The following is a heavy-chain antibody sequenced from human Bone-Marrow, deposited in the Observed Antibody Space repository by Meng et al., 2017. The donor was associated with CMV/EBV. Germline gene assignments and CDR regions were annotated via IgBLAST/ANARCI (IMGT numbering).Heavy chain of an antibody. CDR1: GFTFSNAW. D-gene: IGHD2-2*01. CDR3: TTDKESGIVVVPAQADY. Sequence: GGSLRLSCAASGFTFSNAWMSWVRQAPGKGLEWVGRIKSKTDGGTTDYAAPVKGRFTISRDDSKNTLYLQMNSLKTEDTAVYYCTTDKESGIVVVPAQADYWGQATLVTVSS. V-gene: IGHV3-15*01. CDR2: IKSKTDGGTT. J-gene: IGHJ4*02.